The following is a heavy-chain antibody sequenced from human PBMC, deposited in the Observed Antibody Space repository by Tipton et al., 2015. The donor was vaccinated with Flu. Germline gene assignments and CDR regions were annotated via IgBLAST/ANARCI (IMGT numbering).Heavy chain of an antibody. CDR1: GYSISSGYY. J-gene: IGHJ5*02. V-gene: IGHV4-38-2*01. CDR2: YGTMSHSGRT. Sequence: TLSLTCAVSGYSISSGYYWGWIRQPPGRGLEWIGTYGTMSHSGRTYYNPSLKGRVALSVDRSKNQFSLKVISVTAADTAVYYCARRDYSNYVSDPKNWFDPWGQGTLVTVSA. D-gene: IGHD4-11*01. CDR3: ARRDYSNYVSDPKNWFDP.